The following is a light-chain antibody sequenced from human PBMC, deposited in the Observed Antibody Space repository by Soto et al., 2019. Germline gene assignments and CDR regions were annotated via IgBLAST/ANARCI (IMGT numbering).Light chain of an antibody. CDR2: AAS. CDR1: QSDSSY. J-gene: IGKJ5*01. Sequence: DIQMTQSPSSLSASVGDRVTITCRGNQSDSSYFDWYQQKPGKAPRLLIYAASSWQSGVPSRFSGSGSGTDFTLTITSLQPEDFAAYYCQQCYSTPPTFGQGTRVDI. V-gene: IGKV1-39*01. CDR3: QQCYSTPPT.